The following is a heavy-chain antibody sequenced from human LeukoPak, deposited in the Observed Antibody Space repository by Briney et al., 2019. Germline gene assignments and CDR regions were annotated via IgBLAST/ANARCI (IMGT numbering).Heavy chain of an antibody. Sequence: GGSLRLSCAASGFTFSNYAMSWVRQAPGKGLEWVSGISAGGGSTYYADAVKGRFTISKDNSKSTLYLQMNSLRADDTAVYYCAKPSSAATPGYWGQGTLVTVSS. J-gene: IGHJ4*02. V-gene: IGHV3-23*01. CDR3: AKPSSAATPGY. CDR1: GFTFSNYA. D-gene: IGHD2-15*01. CDR2: ISAGGGST.